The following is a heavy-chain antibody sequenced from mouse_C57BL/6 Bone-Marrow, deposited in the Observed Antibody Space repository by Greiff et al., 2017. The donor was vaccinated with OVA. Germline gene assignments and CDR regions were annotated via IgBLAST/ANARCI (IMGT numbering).Heavy chain of an antibody. CDR2: INSDGGST. D-gene: IGHD3-2*02. CDR3: ARHLDSSDIHYYAMDY. V-gene: IGHV5-2*01. CDR1: EYEFPSHD. J-gene: IGHJ4*01. Sequence: EVQLQESGGGLVQPGESLKLSCESNEYEFPSHDMSWVRKTPEKRLELVAAINSDGGSTYYPDTMERRFIISRDNTQKTLYLQMSSLRSEDTALYYCARHLDSSDIHYYAMDYWGQGTSVTVSS.